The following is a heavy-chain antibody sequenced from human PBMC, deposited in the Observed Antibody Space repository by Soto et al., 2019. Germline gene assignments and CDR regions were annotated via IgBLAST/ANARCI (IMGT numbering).Heavy chain of an antibody. D-gene: IGHD3-10*01. Sequence: QVQLVESGGGVVQPGRSLRLSCAASGFTFSSYGMHWVRQAPGKGLEWVAVIWYDGSNKYYADSVKGRFTISRDNSKNTLYLQMNSLRAEDTAVYYCARATLYYYGSGSSFDYWGQGTLVTVSS. CDR1: GFTFSSYG. V-gene: IGHV3-33*01. J-gene: IGHJ4*02. CDR3: ARATLYYYGSGSSFDY. CDR2: IWYDGSNK.